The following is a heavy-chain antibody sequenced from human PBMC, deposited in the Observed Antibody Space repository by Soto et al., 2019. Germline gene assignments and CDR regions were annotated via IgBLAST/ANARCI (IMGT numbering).Heavy chain of an antibody. D-gene: IGHD6-13*01. Sequence: SLILSCAASGFTFSSYGMHWVRQAPGKGLEWVAVISYDGSNKYYADSVKGRFTISRDNSKNTLYLQMNSLRAEDTAVYYCAKDEGGGSSWCYYYYYGMDVWGQGTTVTVSS. V-gene: IGHV3-30*18. J-gene: IGHJ6*02. CDR2: ISYDGSNK. CDR3: AKDEGGGSSWCYYYYYGMDV. CDR1: GFTFSSYG.